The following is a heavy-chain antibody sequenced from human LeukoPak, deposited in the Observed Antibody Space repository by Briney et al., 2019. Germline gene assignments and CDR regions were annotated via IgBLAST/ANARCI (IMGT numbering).Heavy chain of an antibody. Sequence: GRSLRLSCAASGFTFSSYAMHWVRQAPGKGLEWVAVISYDGSNKYYADSVKGRFTISRDNSKNTLYLQMNSLRAEDTAVYYCAPLRGYYGSGSYFDYWGQGTLVTVSS. CDR3: APLRGYYGSGSYFDY. CDR2: ISYDGSNK. J-gene: IGHJ4*02. V-gene: IGHV3-30-3*01. CDR1: GFTFSSYA. D-gene: IGHD3-10*01.